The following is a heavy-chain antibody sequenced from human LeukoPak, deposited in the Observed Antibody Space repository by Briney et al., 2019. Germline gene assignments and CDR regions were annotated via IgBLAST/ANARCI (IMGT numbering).Heavy chain of an antibody. J-gene: IGHJ4*02. D-gene: IGHD3-10*01. V-gene: IGHV3-33*01. Sequence: VTPLRLSCAATGFNFIIYGMHGLGQAPGKGLQWVAVIWYAGSNKYYADSVKGRFTISRDNSKNTLYLQMNSLRAEDTAVYYCARDAHYYALYWGQGTMVTVSS. CDR1: GFNFIIYG. CDR2: IWYAGSNK. CDR3: ARDAHYYALY.